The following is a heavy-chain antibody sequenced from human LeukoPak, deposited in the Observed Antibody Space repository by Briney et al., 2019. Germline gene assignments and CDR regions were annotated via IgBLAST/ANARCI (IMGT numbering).Heavy chain of an antibody. J-gene: IGHJ5*02. Sequence: GGSLRLSCAASGFTFDDYGMSWVRQAPGKGLEWVSGISWNSGSIGYADSVKGRFTISRDNAKNSLYLQMNSLRAEDTALYYCAKDKGVWFGESSRFDPWGQGTLVTVSS. CDR1: GFTFDDYG. CDR2: ISWNSGSI. CDR3: AKDKGVWFGESSRFDP. V-gene: IGHV3-9*01. D-gene: IGHD3-10*01.